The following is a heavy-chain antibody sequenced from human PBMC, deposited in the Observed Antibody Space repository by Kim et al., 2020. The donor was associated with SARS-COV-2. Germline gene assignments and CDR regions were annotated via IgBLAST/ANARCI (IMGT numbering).Heavy chain of an antibody. Sequence: SETLSLTCSVSNASINTDDFYWGWIRQSPAKGLEWIGNIDYTGSTYDNPSLRRRVTISLDTSKNHFSLKLNSMTAADTAVYYCARVPARTSAWYPWFAT. CDR3: ARVPARTSAWYPWFAT. CDR1: NASINTDDFY. V-gene: IGHV4-39*02. D-gene: IGHD6-19*01. J-gene: IGHJ5*01. CDR2: IDYTGST.